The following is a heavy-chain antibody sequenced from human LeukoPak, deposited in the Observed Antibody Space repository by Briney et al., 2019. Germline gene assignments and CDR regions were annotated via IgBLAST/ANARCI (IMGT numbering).Heavy chain of an antibody. CDR3: AKDGVTNGYSSGWYTV. CDR2: ISWNSGSI. J-gene: IGHJ4*02. CDR1: GFTFDDYA. V-gene: IGHV3-9*01. D-gene: IGHD6-19*01. Sequence: GGSLRLSCAASGFTFDDYAMHWVRQALGKGLEWVSGISWNSGSIGYADSVKGRFTISRDNAKNSLYLQMNSLRAEDTALYYCAKDGVTNGYSSGWYTVWGQGTLVTVSS.